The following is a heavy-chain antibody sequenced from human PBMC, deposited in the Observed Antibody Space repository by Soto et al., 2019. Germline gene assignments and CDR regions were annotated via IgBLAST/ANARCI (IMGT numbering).Heavy chain of an antibody. CDR1: GGTISTYV. D-gene: IGHD6-6*01. J-gene: IGHJ4*02. CDR3: ARGGQQVVSFDY. V-gene: IGHV1-69*08. Sequence: QVHLVQSGAEVKKPGSSVKVSCKTSGGTISTYVINWVRQAPGQGLEWMGRIIPALGAADYAQKFQDRLTITADKCTSTAYMELRSLRSDDTAVYYCARGGQQVVSFDYWGQGTLVAVSS. CDR2: IIPALGAA.